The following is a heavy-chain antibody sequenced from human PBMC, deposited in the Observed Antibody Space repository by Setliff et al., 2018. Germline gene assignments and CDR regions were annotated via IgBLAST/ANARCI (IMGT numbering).Heavy chain of an antibody. CDR2: IDWDDDK. D-gene: IGHD3-22*01. Sequence: SGPTLVNPTQTLTLTCTFSGFSLSTSGMCVSWIRQPPGKALEWLARIDWDDDKYYSTSLKTRLTISKDTSKDQVVLTMTNMDPVDTATYYCARIRLGDYYDSSGYFDYWGQGTLVTVSS. V-gene: IGHV2-70*11. CDR1: GFSLSTSGMC. CDR3: ARIRLGDYYDSSGYFDY. J-gene: IGHJ4*02.